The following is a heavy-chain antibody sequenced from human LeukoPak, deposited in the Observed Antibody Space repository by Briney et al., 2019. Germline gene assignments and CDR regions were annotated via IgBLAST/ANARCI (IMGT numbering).Heavy chain of an antibody. J-gene: IGHJ6*03. CDR3: ARAELQLWLNYMDV. CDR2: IYYSGNT. D-gene: IGHD5-18*01. CDR1: GVSISSSNSY. V-gene: IGHV4-39*01. Sequence: SETLSLTCTVSGVSISSSNSYWGWIRQPPGKGLEWIGSIYYSGNTYYNASLKSQVSISIDTSKNQFSLKLTSVTAADTAVYYCARAELQLWLNYMDVWGKGTTVTVSS.